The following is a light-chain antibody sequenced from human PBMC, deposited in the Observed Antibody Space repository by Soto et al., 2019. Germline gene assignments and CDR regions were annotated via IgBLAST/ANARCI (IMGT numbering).Light chain of an antibody. CDR3: QQYNSYDYT. Sequence: DIQMTQSPSTLSASVGDRVTITCRASQSISSWLAWYQQKPGKAPKLLIYKASSLESGVPSRFSGSGSGTKFTLTISSLQPDDFATYYVQQYNSYDYTFGQGTKLEIK. J-gene: IGKJ2*01. CDR2: KAS. V-gene: IGKV1-5*03. CDR1: QSISSW.